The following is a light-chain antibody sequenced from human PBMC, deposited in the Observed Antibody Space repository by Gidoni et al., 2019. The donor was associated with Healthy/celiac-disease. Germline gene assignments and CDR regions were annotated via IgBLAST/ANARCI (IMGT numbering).Light chain of an antibody. CDR1: QSISSY. CDR2: AAS. CDR3: QQSYSTPYT. V-gene: IGKV1-39*01. J-gene: IGKJ2*01. Sequence: DIQMTQSPSSLSASVGDGVTITCRASQSISSYLNWYQQKPGKAPKLLIYAASSLQSGVPSRFSGSGSGTDFTLTISSLQPEDFATYYFQQSYSTPYTFGQGTKLEIK.